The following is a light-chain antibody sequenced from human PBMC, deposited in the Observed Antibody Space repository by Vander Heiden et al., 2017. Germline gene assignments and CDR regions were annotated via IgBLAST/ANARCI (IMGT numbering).Light chain of an antibody. J-gene: IGLJ3*02. V-gene: IGLV4-69*01. CDR2: LNSDGSR. CDR1: SGRRRCD. Sequence: QLVLTQSPSAPASLGASVTLTCTLSSGRRRCDIAWHQHQPEKGPRYVMNLNSDGSRSKGDGHPDRFSGSTSGAERYLTISSFQAEDEADYYCQTGGTGIQVFGGGTKLTVL. CDR3: QTGGTGIQV.